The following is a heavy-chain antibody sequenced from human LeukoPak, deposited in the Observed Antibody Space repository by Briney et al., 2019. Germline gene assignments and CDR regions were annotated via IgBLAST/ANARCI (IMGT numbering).Heavy chain of an antibody. CDR1: GGSISSYY. Sequence: SETLSLTCTVSGGSISSYYWSWIRQPAGKGLEWIGRIYTSGSTNYNPSLKSRVTMSVDTSKNQFSLKLSSVTAADTAVYYCARDPGLRFFNWFDPWDQGTLVTVSS. V-gene: IGHV4-4*07. CDR3: ARDPGLRFFNWFDP. D-gene: IGHD3-3*01. J-gene: IGHJ5*02. CDR2: IYTSGST.